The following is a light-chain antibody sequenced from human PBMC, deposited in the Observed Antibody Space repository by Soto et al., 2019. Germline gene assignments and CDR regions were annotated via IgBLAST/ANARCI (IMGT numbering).Light chain of an antibody. CDR2: DVS. CDR1: SSDVGGYNY. Sequence: QSVLTQPASVSGSPGQSITISCTGTSSDVGGYNYVSWYQQHPGKAPKFMIYDVSNRPSGVSNRFSGSKSGNTASLTISGLQAEDKADYYCCSYTTSNTRQIVFGTGTTVTV. CDR3: CSYTTSNTRQIV. V-gene: IGLV2-14*01. J-gene: IGLJ1*01.